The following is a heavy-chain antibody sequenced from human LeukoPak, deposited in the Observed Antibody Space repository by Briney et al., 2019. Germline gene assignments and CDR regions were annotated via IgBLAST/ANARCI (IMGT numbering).Heavy chain of an antibody. J-gene: IGHJ3*02. CDR3: ARRTVLLWFGDPTQGAFDI. Sequence: SQTLSLTCTVSGGSISSGGYYWSWIRQHPGKGLEWIGYIYYSGSTYYNPSLKSRVTISVDTSKNQFSLKLSSVTAADTAVYYCARRTVLLWFGDPTQGAFDIWGQGTMVTVSS. V-gene: IGHV4-31*03. D-gene: IGHD3-10*01. CDR1: GGSISSGGYY. CDR2: IYYSGST.